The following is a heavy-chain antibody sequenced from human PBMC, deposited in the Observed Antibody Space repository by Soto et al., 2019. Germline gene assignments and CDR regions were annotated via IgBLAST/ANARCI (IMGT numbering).Heavy chain of an antibody. CDR2: INSNGGNT. Sequence: GGSLRLSCAASGFTFSTFTMHWVRQAPGKGLEFVSAINSNGGNTYYANSVKGRFTISRDNSKNTLYLQMGSLRDEDMAMYYCARERVGAIDYWGQGTSVTSPQ. D-gene: IGHD1-26*01. V-gene: IGHV3-64*01. J-gene: IGHJ4*02. CDR1: GFTFSTFT. CDR3: ARERVGAIDY.